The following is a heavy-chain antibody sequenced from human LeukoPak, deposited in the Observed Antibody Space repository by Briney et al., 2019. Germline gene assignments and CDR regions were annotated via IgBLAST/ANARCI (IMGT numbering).Heavy chain of an antibody. J-gene: IGHJ5*02. Sequence: ASETLSLTCAVYGGSFSGYYWSWIRQPPGKGLEWIGEINHSGSTNYNPSLKSRVTISVDTSKNQFSLKLSSVTAADTAVYYCARAASCSSTSCYYYNWFDPWGQGTLVTVSS. D-gene: IGHD2-2*01. CDR1: GGSFSGYY. V-gene: IGHV4-34*01. CDR2: INHSGST. CDR3: ARAASCSSTSCYYYNWFDP.